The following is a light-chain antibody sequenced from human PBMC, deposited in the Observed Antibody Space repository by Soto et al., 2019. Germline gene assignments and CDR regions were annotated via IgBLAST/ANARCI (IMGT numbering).Light chain of an antibody. Sequence: QSALTQPASVSGSPGQSITISCTGTSSDVGDYNYVSWYQQHPGKAPKLMIYDVSNRPSGVSNRFSGSKSGNTASLTISGLQAKDEADYYCSSYTSSSTYVFGTGTKLTVL. V-gene: IGLV2-14*01. CDR1: SSDVGDYNY. CDR3: SSYTSSSTYV. J-gene: IGLJ1*01. CDR2: DVS.